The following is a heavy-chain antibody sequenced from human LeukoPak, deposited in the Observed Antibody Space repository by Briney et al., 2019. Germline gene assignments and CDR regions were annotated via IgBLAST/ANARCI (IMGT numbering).Heavy chain of an antibody. CDR3: ARTAPWELAVVDY. CDR1: GYTFTGYY. D-gene: IGHD1-26*01. J-gene: IGHJ4*02. Sequence: ASVKVSCKASGYTFTGYYMHWVRQAPGQGLEWMGWINPNSGGTNSAQTFQGRVTMTRDTSISTAYMELSRLRSDDTAVYNCARTAPWELAVVDYWGQRTLVTVSS. CDR2: INPNSGGT. V-gene: IGHV1-2*02.